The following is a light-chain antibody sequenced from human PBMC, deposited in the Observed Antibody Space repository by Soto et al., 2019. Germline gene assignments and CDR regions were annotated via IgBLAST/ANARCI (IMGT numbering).Light chain of an antibody. CDR1: SSDIGTYNL. V-gene: IGLV2-23*01. Sequence: QSALTQPASVSGSPGQSITISCTGTSSDIGTYNLVSWYQQYPGEAPKLIIYEGSKWPPGVSDRFSGSNSGNTASLTISGVQAEDEADYYCCSYASSGIYWVFGEGTKLTVL. CDR3: CSYASSGIYWV. J-gene: IGLJ3*02. CDR2: EGS.